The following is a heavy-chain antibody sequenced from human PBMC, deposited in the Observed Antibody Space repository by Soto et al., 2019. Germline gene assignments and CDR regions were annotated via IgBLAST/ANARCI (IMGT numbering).Heavy chain of an antibody. V-gene: IGHV1-2*04. CDR3: ARTDSSRGWYYFDY. J-gene: IGHJ4*02. D-gene: IGHD6-19*01. CDR2: INPNSGGT. CDR1: GYTFTGYY. Sequence: ASVKVSCKASGYTFTGYYMHWVRQAPGQGLEWMGWINPNSGGTNYAQKFQGWVTMTRDTSISTAYMELSGLRSDDTAVYYCARTDSSRGWYYFDYWGQGTLVTVSS.